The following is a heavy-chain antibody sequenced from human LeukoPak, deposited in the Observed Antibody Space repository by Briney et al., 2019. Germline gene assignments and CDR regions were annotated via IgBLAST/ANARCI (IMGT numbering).Heavy chain of an antibody. CDR2: ISNSGARI. Sequence: PGGSLRLSCAASGFSFSRYAMSWVRQAPGRGLEWVSSISNSGARIFYADSVKGRFTASRDNSKNTLYLQMDSLRAEDTAVYYCAKLASAASDFDYWGQGTLVTVSS. V-gene: IGHV3-23*01. CDR3: AKLASAASDFDY. J-gene: IGHJ4*02. CDR1: GFSFSRYA. D-gene: IGHD2-21*01.